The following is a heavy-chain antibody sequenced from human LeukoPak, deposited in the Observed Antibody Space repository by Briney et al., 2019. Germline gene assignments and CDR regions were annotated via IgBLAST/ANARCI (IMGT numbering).Heavy chain of an antibody. J-gene: IGHJ4*02. Sequence: GGSLRLSCAASGFTFSSYGMHWVRQAPGKGLEWVAVISYDGSNKYYADSVKGRFTISRDNSKNTLYLQMNSLRAEDTAVYYCAKGEGYYDSSGSIDYWGQGTLVTVSS. CDR2: ISYDGSNK. CDR1: GFTFSSYG. V-gene: IGHV3-30*18. CDR3: AKGEGYYDSSGSIDY. D-gene: IGHD3-22*01.